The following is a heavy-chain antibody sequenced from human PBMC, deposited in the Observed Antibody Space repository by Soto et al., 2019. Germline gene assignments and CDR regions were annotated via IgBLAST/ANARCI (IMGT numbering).Heavy chain of an antibody. J-gene: IGHJ6*03. CDR2: IYPSDSDT. Sequence: EVQLVQPGAEVKKPGESLQISCKGSGYSFTTYWIGWVRQMPGKGLEWMGIIYPSDSDTRYSPSFQGQVTIAADRSIGTAYLPLSSLKASDTAMYYCARARYYYIDVWGKGTTVTVSS. V-gene: IGHV5-51*03. CDR3: ARARYYYIDV. CDR1: GYSFTTYW.